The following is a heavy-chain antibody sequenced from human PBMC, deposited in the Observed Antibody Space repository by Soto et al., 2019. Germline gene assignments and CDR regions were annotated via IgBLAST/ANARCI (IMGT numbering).Heavy chain of an antibody. D-gene: IGHD6-13*01. J-gene: IGHJ5*02. CDR3: ARGLMKSHIAAADTVQTPFDP. Sequence: PSETLSLTCAVYGGSFSGYYWSWIRQPPGKGLEWIGEINHSGSTNYNPSLKSRVTISGDMSKNQFSLKLSSVTAADTAVYYCARGLMKSHIAAADTVQTPFDPWGQGTLVTVSS. CDR1: GGSFSGYY. CDR2: INHSGST. V-gene: IGHV4-34*01.